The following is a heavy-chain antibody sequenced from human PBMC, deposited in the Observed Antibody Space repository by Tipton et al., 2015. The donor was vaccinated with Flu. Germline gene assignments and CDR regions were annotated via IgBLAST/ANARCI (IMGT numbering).Heavy chain of an antibody. D-gene: IGHD3-10*01. J-gene: IGHJ5*02. CDR1: GFTFSSFA. CDR3: ARDEFYHGLGRSLGYFDP. Sequence: SLRLSCAASGFTFSSFAMHWVRQAPGKGLEWVAVISYDGINKYYTDSVKCRFTISRDNSKSTVFLQMSSLRGDDTAVYYCARDEFYHGLGRSLGYFDPWGQGPLVTVSS. V-gene: IGHV3-30*04. CDR2: ISYDGINK.